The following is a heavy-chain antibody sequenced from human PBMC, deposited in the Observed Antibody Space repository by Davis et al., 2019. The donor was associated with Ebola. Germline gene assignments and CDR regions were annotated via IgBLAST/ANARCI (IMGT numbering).Heavy chain of an antibody. CDR3: ASLLAYYYDSSGYYYSHAFDI. CDR2: IYYSGST. Sequence: GSLRLSCTVSGGSISSSSYYWGWIRQPPGKGLEWIGSIYYSGSTSYNPSLKSRVTISVDTSKNQFSLKLSSVTAADTAVYYCASLLAYYYDSSGYYYSHAFDIWGQGTMVTVSS. J-gene: IGHJ3*02. CDR1: GGSISSSSYY. D-gene: IGHD3-22*01. V-gene: IGHV4-39*01.